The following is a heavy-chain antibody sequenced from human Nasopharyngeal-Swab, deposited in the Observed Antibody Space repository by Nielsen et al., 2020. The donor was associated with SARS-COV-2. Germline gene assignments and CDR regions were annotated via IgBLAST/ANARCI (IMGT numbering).Heavy chain of an antibody. V-gene: IGHV3-7*03. J-gene: IGHJ4*02. D-gene: IGHD2-21*02. CDR3: AKETRCGGDCYYVDY. CDR2: IKEDGSEK. CDR1: GFTFSSYW. Sequence: GESLKISCAASGFTFSSYWMSWVRQAPGKGLEWVANIKEDGSEKYYVDSVKGRFTISRDNAKNSLYLQMNSLRAEDTAIYFCAKETRCGGDCYYVDYWGQGTLVTVSS.